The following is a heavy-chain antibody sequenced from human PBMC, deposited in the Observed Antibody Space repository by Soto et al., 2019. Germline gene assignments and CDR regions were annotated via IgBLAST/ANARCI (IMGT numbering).Heavy chain of an antibody. D-gene: IGHD3-3*01. CDR2: IYYSGST. V-gene: IGHV4-59*08. CDR1: GGSISSYY. CDR3: ASVYDFWSGYFWFDP. Sequence: QVQLQESGPGLVKPSETLSLTCTVSGGSISSYYWSWIRQPPGKGLEWIGYIYYSGSTNYNPSLKSRVTIALDPSKNQFSLKLSSVTAADTAVYYCASVYDFWSGYFWFDPWGQGTLVTVSS. J-gene: IGHJ5*02.